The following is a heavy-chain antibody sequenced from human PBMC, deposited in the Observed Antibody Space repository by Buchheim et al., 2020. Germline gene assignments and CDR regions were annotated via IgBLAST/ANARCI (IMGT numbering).Heavy chain of an antibody. CDR1: GFTFSSYA. V-gene: IGHV3-23*01. D-gene: IGHD2-2*01. Sequence: EVQLLESGGGLVQPGGSLRLSCAASGFTFSSYAMSWVRQAPGKGLEWVSAISGSGGSTYYADSVKGRFTISRDNSKNTLYLQMNSLRAEDTAVYYCARHLGYCSSTSCPGYLDYWGQGTL. CDR3: ARHLGYCSSTSCPGYLDY. CDR2: ISGSGGST. J-gene: IGHJ4*02.